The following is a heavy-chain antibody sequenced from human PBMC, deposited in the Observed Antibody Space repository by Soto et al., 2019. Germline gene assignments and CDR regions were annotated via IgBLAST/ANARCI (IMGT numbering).Heavy chain of an antibody. CDR3: ARGRGYYGSGIKKWALDY. CDR1: GGSFSGYY. D-gene: IGHD3-10*01. CDR2: INHSGST. V-gene: IGHV4-34*01. Sequence: SETLSLTCAVYGGSFSGYYWSWIRQPPGKGLEWIGEINHSGSTNYNPSLKSRVTISVDTSKNQFSLKLSSVTAADTAVYYCARGRGYYGSGIKKWALDYWGQGTLVTVSS. J-gene: IGHJ4*02.